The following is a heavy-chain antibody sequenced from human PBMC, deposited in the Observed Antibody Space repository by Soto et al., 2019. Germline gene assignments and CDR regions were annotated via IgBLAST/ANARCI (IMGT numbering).Heavy chain of an antibody. V-gene: IGHV1-18*01. D-gene: IGHD3-16*02. CDR2: ISAYNGNT. CDR3: ARHGLLDYVWGSYRFGYYFDY. CDR1: GYTFTSYG. Sequence: QVQLVQSGAEVKKPGASVKVSCKASGYTFTSYGISWVRQAPGQGLEWMGWISAYNGNTNYAQKLQGRVTMTTDTSKSTAYMELRSLRSDDTAVYYCARHGLLDYVWGSYRFGYYFDYWGQGTLVTVSS. J-gene: IGHJ4*02.